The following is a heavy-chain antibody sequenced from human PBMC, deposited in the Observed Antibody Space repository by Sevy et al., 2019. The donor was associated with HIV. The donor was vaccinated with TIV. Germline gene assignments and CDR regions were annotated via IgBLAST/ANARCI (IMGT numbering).Heavy chain of an antibody. CDR1: GFTFSSYT. D-gene: IGHD1-26*01. Sequence: GGSLRLSCAASGFTFSSYTMSWVRQAPGKGLEWVSAISGSGGSTYYADSVKGRFTISRDNSKNTLYLQMNSLRAEDTAVYYCANLYSGSYYSCDYYMDVWGKGTTVTVSS. CDR3: ANLYSGSYYSCDYYMDV. V-gene: IGHV3-23*01. J-gene: IGHJ6*03. CDR2: ISGSGGST.